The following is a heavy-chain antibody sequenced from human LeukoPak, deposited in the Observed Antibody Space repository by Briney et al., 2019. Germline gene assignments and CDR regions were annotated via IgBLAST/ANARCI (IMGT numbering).Heavy chain of an antibody. CDR3: ARAGIVGATVDY. J-gene: IGHJ4*02. V-gene: IGHV3-21*04. CDR2: ISSSGSTI. CDR1: GFTFSSYA. Sequence: GGSLRLSCAASGFTFSSYAMSWVRQAPGKGLEWVSAISSSGSTIYYADSVKGRFTISRDNAKNSLYLQMNSLRAEDTAVYYCARAGIVGATVDYWGQETLVTVSS. D-gene: IGHD1-26*01.